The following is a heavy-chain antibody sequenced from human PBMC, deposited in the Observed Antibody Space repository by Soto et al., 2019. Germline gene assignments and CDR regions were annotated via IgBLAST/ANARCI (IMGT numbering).Heavy chain of an antibody. D-gene: IGHD3-10*01. J-gene: IGHJ4*02. CDR3: TTGSPFDS. V-gene: IGHV3-49*03. Sequence: GGSLRLSCTASGFTFGDYAMSWFRQAPGMGLEWVGFIRSKAHGGTTEYAASVKGRFTISRDDSKNTLYLQMNSLKTEDTAVYYCTTGSPFDSWGQGTLVTVSS. CDR1: GFTFGDYA. CDR2: IRSKAHGGTT.